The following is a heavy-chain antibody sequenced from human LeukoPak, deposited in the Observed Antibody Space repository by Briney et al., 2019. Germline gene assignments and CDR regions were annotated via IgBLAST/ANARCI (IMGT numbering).Heavy chain of an antibody. J-gene: IGHJ4*02. Sequence: PSETLSLTCTVSGGSIRSSYYYWGWIRQPPGKGREWIGSIYDSGSTYYNPSLKSRVTISVDTSKNQFSLKLNSVTAADTAVYYCARQKQLPYPLFSPAEFDYWGQGTLVTVSS. D-gene: IGHD3-9*01. CDR2: IYDSGST. CDR3: ARQKQLPYPLFSPAEFDY. CDR1: GGSIRSSYYY. V-gene: IGHV4-39*01.